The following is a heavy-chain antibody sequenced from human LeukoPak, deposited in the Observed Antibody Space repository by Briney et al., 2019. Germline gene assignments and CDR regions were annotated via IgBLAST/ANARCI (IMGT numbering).Heavy chain of an antibody. J-gene: IGHJ4*02. Sequence: ASVKVSCKASGYTFTSYAMNWVRQAPGQGLEWMGWINTNTGNPTYAQGFTGRFVFSLDTSVSTAYLQISSLKAEDTAVYYCARDFAVKYSSSWYRGGDFDYWGQGTLVTVSS. CDR3: ARDFAVKYSSSWYRGGDFDY. CDR1: GYTFTSYA. V-gene: IGHV7-4-1*02. D-gene: IGHD6-13*01. CDR2: INTNTGNP.